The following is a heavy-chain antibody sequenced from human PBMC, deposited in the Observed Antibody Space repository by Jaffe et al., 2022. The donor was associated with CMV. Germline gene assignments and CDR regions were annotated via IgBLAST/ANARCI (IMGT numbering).Heavy chain of an antibody. CDR2: ISWDGGST. CDR1: GFTFDDYT. J-gene: IGHJ4*02. Sequence: EVQLVESGGVVVQPGGSLRLSCAASGFTFDDYTMHWVRQAPGKGLEWVSLISWDGGSTYYADSVKGRFTISRDNSKNSLYLQMNSLRTEDTALYYCAKANELGNYYGSGSWYYFDYWGQGTLVTVSS. CDR3: AKANELGNYYGSGSWYYFDY. V-gene: IGHV3-43*01. D-gene: IGHD3-10*01.